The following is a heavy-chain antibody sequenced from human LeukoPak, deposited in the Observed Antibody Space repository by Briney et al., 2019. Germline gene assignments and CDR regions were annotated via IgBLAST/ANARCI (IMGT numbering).Heavy chain of an antibody. CDR3: AKGVVAVAGTEVDY. CDR1: GFTFDDYA. J-gene: IGHJ4*02. D-gene: IGHD6-19*01. V-gene: IGHV3-9*01. Sequence: PGGSLRLSCAASGFTFDDYAMHWVRQAPGKGLEWVSGISWNSGSIGYADSVKGRFTISRDNAKNSLYLQMNSLRAEDTALYYCAKGVVAVAGTEVDYWGQGTLVTVSS. CDR2: ISWNSGSI.